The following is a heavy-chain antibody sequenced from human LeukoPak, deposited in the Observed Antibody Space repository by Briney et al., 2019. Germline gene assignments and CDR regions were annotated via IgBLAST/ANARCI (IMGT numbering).Heavy chain of an antibody. CDR3: AREVAAAGVIYYYMDV. CDR1: GGSISSSNW. J-gene: IGHJ6*03. CDR2: IYHTGNT. D-gene: IGHD6-13*01. Sequence: SETLSLTRDVSGGSISSSNWWNWVRRPPGKGLEWIGEIYHTGNTNYNPSLKSRVTISVDRSRNQFSLKLSSVTAADTAEYYCAREVAAAGVIYYYMDVWGKGTTVTVSS. V-gene: IGHV4-4*02.